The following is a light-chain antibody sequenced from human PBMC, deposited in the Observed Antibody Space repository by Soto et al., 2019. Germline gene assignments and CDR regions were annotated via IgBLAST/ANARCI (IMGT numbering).Light chain of an antibody. Sequence: DIQMIQSPSSLSASVGDRVTITCRASQSVTSSLAWYQQKPGKAPRLLIYAASSLQSGVPSRFSGSGSGTDFTLTISSLQPVDFATYYCQHSYNTPPTFGQGTKLEIK. J-gene: IGKJ2*01. V-gene: IGKV1-39*01. CDR2: AAS. CDR3: QHSYNTPPT. CDR1: QSVTSS.